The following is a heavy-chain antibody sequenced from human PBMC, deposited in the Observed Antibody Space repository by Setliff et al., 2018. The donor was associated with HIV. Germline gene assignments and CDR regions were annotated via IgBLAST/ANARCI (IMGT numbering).Heavy chain of an antibody. CDR3: AKEHGNYDTSADYSPDAFDI. V-gene: IGHV4-38-2*02. D-gene: IGHD3-22*01. J-gene: IGHJ3*02. Sequence: SATLSLTCTVSGYSISNGYYWAWIRQTPGKWPEWIGSIYHSGSTYHNPSLKSRVTISVATSKKQFSLKLTSVTAADTAVYYCAKEHGNYDTSADYSPDAFDIWGQGTMVTVSS. CDR2: IYHSGST. CDR1: GYSISNGYY.